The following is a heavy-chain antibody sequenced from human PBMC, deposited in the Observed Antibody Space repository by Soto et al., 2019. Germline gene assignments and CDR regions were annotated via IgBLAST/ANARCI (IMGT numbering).Heavy chain of an antibody. CDR1: GFTFSSSA. J-gene: IGHJ5*02. Sequence: GVSVRLSCAASGFTFSSSAMHWVRQAPGKGLEYVSAISSNGGSTYYANSVKGRFTISRDNSKNTLYLQMGSLRAEDMAVYYCARSEDYYGSGSYYNHWGQETQVTVSS. V-gene: IGHV3-64*01. D-gene: IGHD3-10*01. CDR2: ISSNGGST. CDR3: ARSEDYYGSGSYYNH.